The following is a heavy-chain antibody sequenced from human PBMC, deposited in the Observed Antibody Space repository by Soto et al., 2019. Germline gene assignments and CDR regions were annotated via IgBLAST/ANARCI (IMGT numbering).Heavy chain of an antibody. CDR1: GGSISSYY. Sequence: PSETLSLTCTVSGGSISSYYWSWIRQPPGKGLEWIGYIYYSGSTNYNPSLKSRVTISVDTSKNQFSLKLSSVTAADTAVYYCARDGHYEGSWFDPWGQGTLVTVSS. J-gene: IGHJ5*02. V-gene: IGHV4-59*01. CDR2: IYYSGST. D-gene: IGHD3-10*01. CDR3: ARDGHYEGSWFDP.